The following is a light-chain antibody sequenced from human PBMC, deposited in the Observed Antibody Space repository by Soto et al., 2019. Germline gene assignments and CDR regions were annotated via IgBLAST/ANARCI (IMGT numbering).Light chain of an antibody. Sequence: QSVLTQPPSVSATPGQRVTISCSGSSSNIGSNYVYWYQQSPGAAPKLLIFRNNQRPSGIPDRFSGSKSGASASLAISGLRSEDETDYYCAAWDDSLSTVLFGRGTKVTVL. CDR2: RNN. CDR1: SSNIGSNY. J-gene: IGLJ2*01. V-gene: IGLV1-47*01. CDR3: AAWDDSLSTVL.